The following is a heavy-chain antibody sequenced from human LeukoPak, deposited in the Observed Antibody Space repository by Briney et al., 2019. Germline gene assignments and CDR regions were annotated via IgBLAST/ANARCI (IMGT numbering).Heavy chain of an antibody. CDR3: VKERGYEDFDWFGDFDY. V-gene: IGHV1-2*02. CDR1: GYTFTGYY. Sequence: ASVKVSCKASGYTFTGYYMHWVRQAPGQGLEWMGWINPNSGGTNSAQKFQGRVTMTRDTSISTAYMELSRLRSDDTAVFYCVKERGYEDFDWFGDFDYWGQGTLVTVSS. D-gene: IGHD3-9*01. CDR2: INPNSGGT. J-gene: IGHJ4*02.